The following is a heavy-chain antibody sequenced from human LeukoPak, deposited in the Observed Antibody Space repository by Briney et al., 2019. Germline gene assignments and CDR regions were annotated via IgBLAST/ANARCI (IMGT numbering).Heavy chain of an antibody. CDR3: ARSPKESIAAAGGAHY. V-gene: IGHV4-59*12. J-gene: IGHJ4*02. CDR1: GGSISPYY. Sequence: SETLSLTCIVSGGSISPYYWSWIRQPPGKGLEWIGYIYYSGSTNYNPSLKSRVTISLDTSKNQFSLKLSSVTAADTAVYYCARSPKESIAAAGGAHYWGQGTLVTVSS. D-gene: IGHD6-13*01. CDR2: IYYSGST.